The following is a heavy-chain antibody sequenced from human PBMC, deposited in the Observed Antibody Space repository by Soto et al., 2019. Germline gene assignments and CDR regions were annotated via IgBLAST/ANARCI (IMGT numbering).Heavy chain of an antibody. V-gene: IGHV3-74*01. Sequence: EVQLVESGGGLVQPGGSLRLSCAASGFTSSNYWMHWVRQAPGKGLVWVSRIKSDGSSTSYADSVKGRFTISRDNAKNTLNLQMQGLRAEDMAVYYCARSVRSGSFPYYYYAMDVWGQGTTVTVSS. CDR2: IKSDGSST. CDR1: GFTSSNYW. J-gene: IGHJ6*02. CDR3: ARSVRSGSFPYYYYAMDV. D-gene: IGHD3-10*01.